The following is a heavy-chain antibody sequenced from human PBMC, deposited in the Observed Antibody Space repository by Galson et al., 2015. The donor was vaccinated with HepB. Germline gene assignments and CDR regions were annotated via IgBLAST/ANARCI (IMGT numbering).Heavy chain of an antibody. J-gene: IGHJ1*01. CDR1: GYTLTELS. Sequence: SVKVSCKVSGYTLTELSMHWVRQAPGKGLEWMGGFDPEDGETIYAQKFQGRVTMTEDTSTDTAYMELSSLRSEDTAVYYCATVRYCSSTSCTRWNPAYFQHWGQGTLVTVSS. D-gene: IGHD2-2*01. V-gene: IGHV1-24*01. CDR2: FDPEDGET. CDR3: ATVRYCSSTSCTRWNPAYFQH.